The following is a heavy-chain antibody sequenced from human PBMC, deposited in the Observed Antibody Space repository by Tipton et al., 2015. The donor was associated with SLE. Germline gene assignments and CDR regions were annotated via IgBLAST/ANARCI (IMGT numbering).Heavy chain of an antibody. CDR1: GGSISSYY. CDR3: ARGRGALGYCSGGSCSGTFDI. CDR2: IKQDGSEK. V-gene: IGHV3-7*04. J-gene: IGHJ3*02. Sequence: LSLTCTVSGGSISSYYWSWVRQAPGKGLEWVANIKQDGSEKYYVDSVKGRFTISRDNAKNSLNLQMNSLRADDTAVYYCARGRGALGYCSGGSCSGTFDIWGQGTMVTVSS. D-gene: IGHD2-15*01.